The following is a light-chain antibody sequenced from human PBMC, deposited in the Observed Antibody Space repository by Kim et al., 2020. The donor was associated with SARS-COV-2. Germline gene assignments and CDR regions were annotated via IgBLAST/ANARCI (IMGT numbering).Light chain of an antibody. J-gene: IGKJ1*01. CDR3: QQYNSYST. Sequence: SSSVVHRVTIPCRASHSIGTCLAWYQQKPGKAPTVLIYRASTLESGVPSRFSGSGSGTDFTLTISGLQPDDFASYYCQQYNSYSTFGQGTKVDIK. CDR1: HSIGTC. V-gene: IGKV1-5*03. CDR2: RAS.